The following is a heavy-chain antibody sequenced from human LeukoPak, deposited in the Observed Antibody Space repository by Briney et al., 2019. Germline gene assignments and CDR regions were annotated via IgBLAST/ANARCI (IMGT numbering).Heavy chain of an antibody. CDR3: ARAVWGAMVPSYFDY. J-gene: IGHJ4*02. D-gene: IGHD5-18*01. Sequence: SVKXSCKASXXTXXSXXISWVRXAPGQGLXXMXXIIPIFGTANYAQKFQGRVTITADESTSTAYMELSSLRSEDTAVYYCARAVWGAMVPSYFDYWGQGALVTVSS. CDR1: XXTXXSXX. CDR2: IIPIFGTA. V-gene: IGHV1-69*13.